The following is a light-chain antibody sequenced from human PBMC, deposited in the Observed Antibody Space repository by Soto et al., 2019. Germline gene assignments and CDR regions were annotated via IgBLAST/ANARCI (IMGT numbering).Light chain of an antibody. CDR1: QSISSW. Sequence: DIQMTQSPSTLSASVGDRVTITCRASQSISSWLAWYQQKPGKAPKLLIYDASSLESGVPSRISGSGSGTEFTLTISSLQPEDFATYYCQQLNSYPLTFGGGTKVDIK. V-gene: IGKV1-5*01. CDR3: QQLNSYPLT. CDR2: DAS. J-gene: IGKJ4*01.